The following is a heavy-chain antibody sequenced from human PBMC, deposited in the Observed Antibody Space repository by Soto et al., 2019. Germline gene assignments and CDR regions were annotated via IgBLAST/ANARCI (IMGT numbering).Heavy chain of an antibody. J-gene: IGHJ5*02. V-gene: IGHV4-59*08. CDR3: ARQASGYYYGWFDP. Sequence: PSETLSLTCTVSGGSISSYYWSWIRQPPGKGLEWIGSIYYSGSTNYNPSLKSRVTISVDTSKNQFSLKLSSVTAADTAVYYCARQASGYYYGWFDPWGQGTLVTVSS. D-gene: IGHD3-22*01. CDR1: GGSISSYY. CDR2: IYYSGST.